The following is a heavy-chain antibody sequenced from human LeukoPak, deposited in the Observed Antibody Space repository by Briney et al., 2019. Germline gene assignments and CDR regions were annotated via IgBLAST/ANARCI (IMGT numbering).Heavy chain of an antibody. CDR2: INPSGGST. CDR3: ARIPGRLRADYYYYYMDV. V-gene: IGHV1-46*01. Sequence: ASVKVSCKASGYTFTSYYMHWVRQAPGQGVEWMGIINPSGGSTSYAQKFQGRVTMTRDTSTSTVYMELSSLRSEDTAVYYCARIPGRLRADYYYYYMDVWGKGTTVTVS. CDR1: GYTFTSYY. D-gene: IGHD5-12*01. J-gene: IGHJ6*03.